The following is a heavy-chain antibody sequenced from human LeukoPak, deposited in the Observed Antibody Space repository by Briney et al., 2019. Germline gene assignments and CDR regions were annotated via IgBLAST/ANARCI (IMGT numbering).Heavy chain of an antibody. Sequence: GGSLRLSCAASGFTFSSYWMSWVRQAPGKGLEWVANIKQDGSEKYYVDSVKGRFTVSRDNAKNSLYLQMNSLRAEDMALYYCAKADIAAAGFDYWGQGTLVTVSS. V-gene: IGHV3-7*03. J-gene: IGHJ4*02. D-gene: IGHD6-13*01. CDR2: IKQDGSEK. CDR1: GFTFSSYW. CDR3: AKADIAAAGFDY.